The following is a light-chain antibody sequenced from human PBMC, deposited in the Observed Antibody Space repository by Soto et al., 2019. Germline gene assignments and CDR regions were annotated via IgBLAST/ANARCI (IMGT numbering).Light chain of an antibody. V-gene: IGKV3-15*01. J-gene: IGKJ3*01. Sequence: EIVMTQSPATLSVSPGERATLSCRASQSVSSNLAWYQQKPGQAPRLLIYGASTRATGIPARVSGSGSRTEFPLTISSLQSEDFAVYYWQQYNSWPGFTFVPGTKVDIK. CDR3: QQYNSWPGFT. CDR1: QSVSSN. CDR2: GAS.